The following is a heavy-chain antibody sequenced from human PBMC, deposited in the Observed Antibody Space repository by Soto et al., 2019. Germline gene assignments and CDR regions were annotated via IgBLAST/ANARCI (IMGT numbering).Heavy chain of an antibody. D-gene: IGHD3-3*01. J-gene: IGHJ6*02. CDR3: ARERYYDFWSGSPPFGMDV. Sequence: ASVKVSCKASGYTFTSYGISWVRQAPGQGLEWMGWISAYNGNTNYAQKLQGRVTMTTDTSTSTAYMELRSLRSDDTAVYYCARERYYDFWSGSPPFGMDVWGQGTTVTVSS. CDR2: ISAYNGNT. CDR1: GYTFTSYG. V-gene: IGHV1-18*01.